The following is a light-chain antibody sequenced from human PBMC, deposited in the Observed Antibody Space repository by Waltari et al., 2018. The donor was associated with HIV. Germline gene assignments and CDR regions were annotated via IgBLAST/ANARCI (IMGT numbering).Light chain of an antibody. V-gene: IGLV1-51*01. CDR2: DNN. CDR3: GTWDSSLSAGGV. CDR1: SSNIGNHY. Sequence: QSVLTQPPSVSAAPGQKVTISCSGSSSNIGNHYVSWSQQLPGTAPKLLIYDNNKRPSGIPDRFSGSKSGTSATLGITGLQTGDEADYYCGTWDSSLSAGGVFGGGTKLTVL. J-gene: IGLJ2*01.